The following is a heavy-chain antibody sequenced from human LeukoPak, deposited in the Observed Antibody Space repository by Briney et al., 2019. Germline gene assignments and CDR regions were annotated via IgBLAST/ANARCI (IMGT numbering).Heavy chain of an antibody. Sequence: GGSLRLSCAASGFTVSSNYMSWVRQAPGKGLEWVSVLYSGGTTYYADSMKGRFTVSRDNSKNTLYLQMNSLRAEDTAVYYCARASGGSFAYWGQGTLVTVSS. D-gene: IGHD1-26*01. CDR3: ARASGGSFAY. CDR1: GFTVSSNY. V-gene: IGHV3-53*01. CDR2: LYSGGTT. J-gene: IGHJ4*02.